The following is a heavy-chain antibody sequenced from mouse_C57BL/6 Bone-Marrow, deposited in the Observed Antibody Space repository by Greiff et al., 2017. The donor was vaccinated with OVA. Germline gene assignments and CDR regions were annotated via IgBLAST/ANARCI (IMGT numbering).Heavy chain of an antibody. J-gene: IGHJ2*01. D-gene: IGHD2-3*01. CDR1: GYSITSGYY. V-gene: IGHV3-6*01. CDR3: AREGDGYPYYFDY. CDR2: ISYDGSN. Sequence: EVKLVESGPGLVKPSQSLSLTCSVTGYSITSGYYWNWIRQFPGNKLEWMGYISYDGSNNYNPSLKNRISITRDTSKNQFFLKLNSVTTEDTATYYCAREGDGYPYYFDYWGQGTTLTVSS.